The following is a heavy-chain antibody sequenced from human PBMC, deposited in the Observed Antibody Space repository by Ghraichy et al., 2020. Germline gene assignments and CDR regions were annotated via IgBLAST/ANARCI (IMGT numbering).Heavy chain of an antibody. Sequence: SETLSLTCTVSGGSISSYFWTWIRQPPGKGLEWIGYIYYTGVTNYHPSLKSRVTISVDSSKIQFSLKLSSVTAADTAVYYCARHDSKMFPPILSSYYYGMDVWGQGTTVIVSS. D-gene: IGHD3-10*02. J-gene: IGHJ6*02. V-gene: IGHV4-59*08. CDR2: IYYTGVT. CDR3: ARHDSKMFPPILSSYYYGMDV. CDR1: GGSISSYF.